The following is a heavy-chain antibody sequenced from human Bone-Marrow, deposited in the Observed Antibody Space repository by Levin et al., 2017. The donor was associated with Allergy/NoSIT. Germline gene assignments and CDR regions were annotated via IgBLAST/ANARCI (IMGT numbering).Heavy chain of an antibody. Sequence: SVKVSCKASGGTLKKYAISWVRQAPGQGFEWMGGIIPMFGTANYAQKFQGRVTITADKSTSTAYMELSSLRSEDTAVYYCARVNFWSGYYAYYYYMDVWGKGTTVTVSS. V-gene: IGHV1-69*06. CDR1: GGTLKKYA. D-gene: IGHD3-3*01. CDR3: ARVNFWSGYYAYYYYMDV. J-gene: IGHJ6*03. CDR2: IIPMFGTA.